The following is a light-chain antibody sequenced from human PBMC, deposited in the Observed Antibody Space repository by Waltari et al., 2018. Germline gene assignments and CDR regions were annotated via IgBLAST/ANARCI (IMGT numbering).Light chain of an antibody. Sequence: QSALTQPASVSGSPGQSITISCTGSRSHVGSHYLVSWYQQHPGKAPKLMIYAGSKRPSGVSNRFSGSKSDNTASLTISGLQAEDEAHYYCCSYAGSSAPRVFGGGTKLTVL. J-gene: IGLJ3*02. CDR3: CSYAGSSAPRV. V-gene: IGLV2-23*01. CDR2: AGS. CDR1: RSHVGSHYL.